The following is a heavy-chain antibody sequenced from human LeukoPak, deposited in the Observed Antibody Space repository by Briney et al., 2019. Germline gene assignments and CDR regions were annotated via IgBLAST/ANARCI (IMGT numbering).Heavy chain of an antibody. Sequence: SETLSLTCTVSGGSISRYYWSWIRQPPGKGLEWIGNIYYSGSTDYNPSLKSRVTISVDMSKSQFSLKLSSVTAADTAVYYCARIENWFDPWGQGTLVTVSS. CDR2: IYYSGST. V-gene: IGHV4-59*08. CDR1: GGSISRYY. J-gene: IGHJ5*02. CDR3: ARIENWFDP.